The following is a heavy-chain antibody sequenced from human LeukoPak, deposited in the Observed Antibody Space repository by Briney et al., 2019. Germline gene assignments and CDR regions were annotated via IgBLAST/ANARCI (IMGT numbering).Heavy chain of an antibody. V-gene: IGHV4-4*09. CDR3: ARRYSGYEGWFDP. CDR1: GGSFSGYY. CDR2: IYTSGST. J-gene: IGHJ5*02. D-gene: IGHD5-12*01. Sequence: SETLSLTCAVYGGSFSGYYWSWIRQPPGKGLEWIGYIYTSGSTNYNPSLKSRVTISVDTPKNQFSLKLSSVTAADTAVYYCARRYSGYEGWFDPWGQGTLVTVSS.